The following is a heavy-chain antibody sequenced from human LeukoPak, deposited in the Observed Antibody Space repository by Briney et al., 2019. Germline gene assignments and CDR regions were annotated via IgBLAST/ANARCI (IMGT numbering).Heavy chain of an antibody. CDR2: IYYSGST. J-gene: IGHJ3*02. D-gene: IGHD3-9*01. CDR1: GGSIRSYY. CDR3: ARTITGAFDI. V-gene: IGHV4-59*01. Sequence: SETLSLTCTVSGGSIRSYYWSWIRQPPGKGLEWIGYIYYSGSTNYNPSLKSRVTISVDTSKNQFSLKLSSVTAADTAVYYCARTITGAFDIWGQGTMVTVSS.